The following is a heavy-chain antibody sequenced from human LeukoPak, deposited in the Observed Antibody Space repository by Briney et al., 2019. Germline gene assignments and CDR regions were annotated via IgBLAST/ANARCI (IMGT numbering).Heavy chain of an antibody. CDR1: GFTFSSYS. CDR3: ATLVTTDAFDI. CDR2: ISSSSSYI. V-gene: IGHV3-21*01. J-gene: IGHJ3*02. D-gene: IGHD3-22*01. Sequence: GGSLRLSCAASGFTFSSYSMNWVRQAPGKGLEWVSSISSSSSYIYYADSVKGRFTISRDNAKNSLYLQMNSLRAEDTAVYYCATLVTTDAFDIWGQGTMVTVSS.